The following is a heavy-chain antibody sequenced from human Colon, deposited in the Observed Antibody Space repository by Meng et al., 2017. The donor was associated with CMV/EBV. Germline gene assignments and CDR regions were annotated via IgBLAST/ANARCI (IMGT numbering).Heavy chain of an antibody. CDR2: ISNSGSSI. D-gene: IGHD1-14*01. CDR3: ARDRGILCGNNICPGEHFYALDV. V-gene: IGHV3-30*03. Sequence: GESLKISCAASGFSFSTYAMHWVRQAPGRGLEWVAVISNSGSSIYYVDSVKGRFTISRDNSKNIIDLQMRGLRVEDTAVYFCARDRGILCGNNICPGEHFYALDVWGQGTTVTVSS. CDR1: GFSFSTYA. J-gene: IGHJ6*02.